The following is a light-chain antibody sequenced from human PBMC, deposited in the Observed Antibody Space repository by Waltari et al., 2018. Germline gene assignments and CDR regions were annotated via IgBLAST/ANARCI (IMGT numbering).Light chain of an antibody. J-gene: IGLJ1*01. CDR1: NSNIGRNS. CDR3: AAWDDSLSVSYV. Sequence: QSVLTQPPSVSGTPGQTVTISCFGTNSNIGRNSVFWYQQLPGTAPKLLIYRDDQRPSGVPDRFSGSKSGTLASLAIRGLRSEDEADYYCAAWDDSLSVSYVFGSGTKVTV. V-gene: IGLV1-47*01. CDR2: RDD.